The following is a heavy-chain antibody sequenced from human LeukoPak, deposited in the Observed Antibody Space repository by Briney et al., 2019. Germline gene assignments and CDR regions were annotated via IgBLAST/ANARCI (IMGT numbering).Heavy chain of an antibody. J-gene: IGHJ3*01. CDR1: GASISSYY. V-gene: IGHV4-59*01. Sequence: PSETLSLTCTVSGASISSYYWSWIRQPPGKGLEWIGYIYYSGSTNYNPSLKSRVTISVDTSKNQFSLKLTSVTAADTAVYSCARFNGVTNSFDVWGQGTMVTVSS. CDR3: ARFNGVTNSFDV. CDR2: IYYSGST. D-gene: IGHD3-3*01.